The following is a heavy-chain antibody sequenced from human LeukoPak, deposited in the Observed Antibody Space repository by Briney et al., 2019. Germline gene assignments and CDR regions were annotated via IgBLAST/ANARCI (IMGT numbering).Heavy chain of an antibody. CDR2: ISSSGSTI. Sequence: GGSLRLSCAASGFTFSSYEMNWVRQAPGKGLEWVSYISSSGSTIYYADSVKGRFTISRDNAKNSLYLQMNNLRAEDTAVYYCARGGIYYDGSGWDYWGQGALVTVSS. V-gene: IGHV3-48*03. J-gene: IGHJ4*02. CDR3: ARGGIYYDGSGWDY. CDR1: GFTFSSYE. D-gene: IGHD3-22*01.